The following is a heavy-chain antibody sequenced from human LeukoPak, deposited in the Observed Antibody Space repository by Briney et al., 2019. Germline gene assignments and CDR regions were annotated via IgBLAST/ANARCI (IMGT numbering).Heavy chain of an antibody. Sequence: GGSLRLSCVASGFTFSSYWMHWVRQVPGKGPVWVSRIKTDGSHTNYADSVKGRFTISRDNAKNTLYLQMNSLRPEDTAVFYCAFQFGVATGLDYWGQGSLVTVSS. D-gene: IGHD3-3*01. CDR2: IKTDGSHT. J-gene: IGHJ4*02. CDR3: AFQFGVATGLDY. V-gene: IGHV3-74*01. CDR1: GFTFSSYW.